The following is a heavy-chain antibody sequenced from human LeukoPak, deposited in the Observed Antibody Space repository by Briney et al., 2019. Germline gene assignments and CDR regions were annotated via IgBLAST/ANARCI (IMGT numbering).Heavy chain of an antibody. V-gene: IGHV7-4-1*02. D-gene: IGHD2-15*01. Sequence: ASVKVSCKASGYTFTTHAMNWVRQAPGQGLEWMGWINPNTGDPTYAQGFTGRSVFSLDTSVSTAYLQISSLEAEDTAVYYGARRTPWFDPWGQGTLVTVSS. J-gene: IGHJ5*02. CDR2: INPNTGDP. CDR1: GYTFTTHA. CDR3: ARRTPWFDP.